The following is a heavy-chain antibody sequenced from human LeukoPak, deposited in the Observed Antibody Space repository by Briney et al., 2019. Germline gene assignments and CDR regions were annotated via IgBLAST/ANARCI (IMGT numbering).Heavy chain of an antibody. Sequence: GGSPRLSCAASGFTFSNYGMSWVRQAPGKGLEWVSAISGSGGRTYHADSVKSRFTISRDNSKNTLYLQMNSLRAEDTAVYYCAKDDGGSYYIYYYYMDVWGKGTTVTISS. CDR1: GFTFSNYG. V-gene: IGHV3-23*01. CDR3: AKDDGGSYYIYYYYMDV. D-gene: IGHD1-26*01. CDR2: ISGSGGRT. J-gene: IGHJ6*03.